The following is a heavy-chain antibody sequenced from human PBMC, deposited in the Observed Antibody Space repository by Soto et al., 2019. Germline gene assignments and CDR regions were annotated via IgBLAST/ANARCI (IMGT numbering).Heavy chain of an antibody. J-gene: IGHJ4*02. D-gene: IGHD2-2*01. CDR2: IIPLFNAT. V-gene: IGHV1-69*01. Sequence: QVQLVQSGSEVKRPGSSVKVSCKTSGGIFKNFDIGWVRQSPGQGLEWMGEIIPLFNATNYAQKCRGRVTVTADESARTAYMELTRLTYDDTDVYFCAINAERNAQKFDFWGQGTLVTVSS. CDR3: AINAERNAQKFDF. CDR1: GGIFKNFD.